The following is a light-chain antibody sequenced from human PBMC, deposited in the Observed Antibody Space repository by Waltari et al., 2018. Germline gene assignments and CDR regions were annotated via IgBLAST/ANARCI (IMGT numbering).Light chain of an antibody. V-gene: IGKV3-11*01. Sequence: EIVLTQSPVTLSLSPGDTATLSCRASQSIGSHLAWYPRKPGQAPRLLIYDASNRAAGIPPRFGGGGSGTDFTLTISGLEPEDFAVYYCQHRNTGLTFGGGTKVEIE. CDR3: QHRNTGLT. J-gene: IGKJ4*01. CDR1: QSIGSH. CDR2: DAS.